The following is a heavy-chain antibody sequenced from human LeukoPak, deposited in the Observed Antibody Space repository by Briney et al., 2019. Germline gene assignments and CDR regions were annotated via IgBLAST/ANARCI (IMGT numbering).Heavy chain of an antibody. D-gene: IGHD3-10*01. V-gene: IGHV3-30-3*01. CDR3: AKDYYYGSGSYYTEFDY. J-gene: IGHJ4*02. CDR2: ISYDGSNK. CDR1: GFTFSSYA. Sequence: GGSLRLSCAASGFTFSSYAMHWVRQAPGKGLEWVAVISYDGSNKYYADSVKGRFTISRDNSKNTLYLQMNSLRAEDTAVFYCAKDYYYGSGSYYTEFDYWGQGTLVTVSS.